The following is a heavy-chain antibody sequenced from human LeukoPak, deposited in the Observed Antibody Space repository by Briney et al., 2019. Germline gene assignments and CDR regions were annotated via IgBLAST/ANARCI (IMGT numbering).Heavy chain of an antibody. D-gene: IGHD3-22*01. CDR2: ISSSGSSI. CDR1: GFSFSDYY. Sequence: GGSLRLSCAASGFSFSDYYMSWNRQAPGKGLEWISYISSSGSSIYYADSVKGRFTISRDNAKNSLYLQMNSLRAEDTAVYYCARSNYYDSSGYLYYYFYYMDVWGKGTTVTVSS. CDR3: ARSNYYDSSGYLYYYFYYMDV. V-gene: IGHV3-11*04. J-gene: IGHJ6*03.